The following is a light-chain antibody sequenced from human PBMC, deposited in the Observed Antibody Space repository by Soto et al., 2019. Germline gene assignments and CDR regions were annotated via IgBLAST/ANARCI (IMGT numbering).Light chain of an antibody. Sequence: QSALTQPASVSGSPGQSITISCTGTSSDIGSYNYVSWYQQHPGKAPKLIIYDVSNLPSGGYNRFSGSKYGNTASLTIYGLQAEDEADYNCSSYTAISTLVAFGGGTKVTVL. V-gene: IGLV2-14*03. CDR3: SSYTAISTLVA. J-gene: IGLJ2*01. CDR1: SSDIGSYNY. CDR2: DVS.